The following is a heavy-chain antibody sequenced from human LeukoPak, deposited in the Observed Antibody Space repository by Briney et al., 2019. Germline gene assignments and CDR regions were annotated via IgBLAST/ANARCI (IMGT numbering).Heavy chain of an antibody. Sequence: GGSLRLSCAASGISFNNYGMSWVSQAPGKGLECVSSISNGGHHTYYADFVRGRFTISRDNSKNTLYLQMDSLRAADTAVYYCAKVISSYSGYDSYWGQGTLVTVSS. CDR1: GISFNNYG. D-gene: IGHD5-12*01. CDR3: AKVISSYSGYDSY. V-gene: IGHV3-23*01. J-gene: IGHJ4*02. CDR2: ISNGGHHT.